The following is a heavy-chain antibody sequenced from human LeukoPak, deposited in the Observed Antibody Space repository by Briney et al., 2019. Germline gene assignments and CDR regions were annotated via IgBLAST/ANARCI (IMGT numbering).Heavy chain of an antibody. CDR2: ISSSSDYT. CDR1: GFTFSDYY. CDR3: ARDGRCGGDCYAS. D-gene: IGHD2-21*02. J-gene: IGHJ4*02. Sequence: PGGSLRLSCAASGFTFSDYYMSWIRQAPGKGLEWVSYISSSSDYTNYVESVKGRFTISRDNAKNSLYLQMNSLRAEDTAVYYCARDGRCGGDCYASWGQGTLVTVSS. V-gene: IGHV3-11*05.